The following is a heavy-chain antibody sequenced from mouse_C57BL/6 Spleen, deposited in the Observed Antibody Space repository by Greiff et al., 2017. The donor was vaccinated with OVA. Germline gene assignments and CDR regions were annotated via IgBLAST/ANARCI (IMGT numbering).Heavy chain of an antibody. Sequence: VQLQQSGPELVKPGASVKISCKASGYTFTDYYMNWVKPSHGKSLEWIGDINPNNGGTSYNQKFKGKATLTVDKSSSTAYMELRSLTSEDSAVYYCARRNYDYDEAWFAYWGQGTLVTVSA. CDR2: INPNNGGT. CDR3: ARRNYDYDEAWFAY. CDR1: GYTFTDYY. V-gene: IGHV1-26*01. J-gene: IGHJ3*01. D-gene: IGHD2-4*01.